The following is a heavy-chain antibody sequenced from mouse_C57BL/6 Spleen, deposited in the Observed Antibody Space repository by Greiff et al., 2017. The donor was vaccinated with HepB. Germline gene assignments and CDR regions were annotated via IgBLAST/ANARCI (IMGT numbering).Heavy chain of an antibody. Sequence: VQLQQSGAELVKPGASVKLSCKASGYTFTSYWMHWVKQRPGQGLEWIGMIHPNSGSTNYNEKFKSKATLTVDKSSSTAYMQLSSLTSEDSAVYYGARRDYLYYFDYWGQGTTLTVSS. D-gene: IGHD2-4*01. CDR2: IHPNSGST. V-gene: IGHV1-64*01. CDR1: GYTFTSYW. J-gene: IGHJ2*01. CDR3: ARRDYLYYFDY.